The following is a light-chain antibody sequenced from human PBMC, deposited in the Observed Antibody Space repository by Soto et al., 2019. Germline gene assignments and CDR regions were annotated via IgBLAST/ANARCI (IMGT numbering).Light chain of an antibody. Sequence: DIQMTQSPSSLSASVGDRVTLTCRASQGIGDNLGWYQQKPGKAPKRLIYAASILQSGVPSRFSGSGSGTEFTLTISSLQPEDFATYYCLQHNGYPWTFGQGTKVEIK. CDR1: QGIGDN. CDR2: AAS. CDR3: LQHNGYPWT. V-gene: IGKV1-17*01. J-gene: IGKJ1*01.